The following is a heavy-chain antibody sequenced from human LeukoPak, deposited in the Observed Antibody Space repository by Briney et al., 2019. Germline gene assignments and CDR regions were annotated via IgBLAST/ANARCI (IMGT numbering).Heavy chain of an antibody. CDR1: GFIFNKYW. Sequence: PGGSLRLSCAASGFIFNKYWMAWVRQAPGKGLEWVANINEDGGDRNYVDSLKGRFTISRDNAKNSLYLQMNSLRAEDTAVYYCARERDKYYYDSSGYYDYWGQGTLVTVSS. J-gene: IGHJ4*02. D-gene: IGHD3-22*01. CDR3: ARERDKYYYDSSGYYDY. CDR2: INEDGGDR. V-gene: IGHV3-7*01.